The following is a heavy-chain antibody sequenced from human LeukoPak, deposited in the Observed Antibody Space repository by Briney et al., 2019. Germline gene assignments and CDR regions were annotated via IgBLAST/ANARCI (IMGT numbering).Heavy chain of an antibody. V-gene: IGHV3-33*06. D-gene: IGHD3-9*01. CDR2: IWYDGSNK. CDR1: GFTFSSYG. CDR3: AKSYSDILTGYYLEYYYYGMDV. Sequence: PGGSLRLSCAASGFTFSSYGMHWVRQAPGKGLEWMAVIWYDGSNKYYADSVKGRFTISRDNSKNSLYLQMNSLRAEDTAVYYCAKSYSDILTGYYLEYYYYGMDVWGHGTTVTVSS. J-gene: IGHJ6*02.